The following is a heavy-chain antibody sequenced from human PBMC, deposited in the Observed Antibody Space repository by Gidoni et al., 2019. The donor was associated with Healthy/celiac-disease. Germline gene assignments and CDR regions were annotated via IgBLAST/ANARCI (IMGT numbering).Heavy chain of an antibody. CDR3: ARDPIAAAPKEIEEYGMDV. D-gene: IGHD6-13*01. J-gene: IGHJ6*02. Sequence: YADSVKGRFTISRDNSKNTLYLQMNSLRAEDTAVYYCARDPIAAAPKEIEEYGMDVWGQGTTVTVSS. V-gene: IGHV3-30*14.